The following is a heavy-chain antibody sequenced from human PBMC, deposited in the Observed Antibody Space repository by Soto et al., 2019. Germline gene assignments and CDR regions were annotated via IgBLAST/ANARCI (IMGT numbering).Heavy chain of an antibody. CDR2: INPNGGST. Sequence: QVRLVQSGAEVKAPGASVKVSCKAPGDTFTSYYMHWVRKAPGHGLEWMGVINPNGGSTRLAKKLEWRVTRTRYTSRSTVKREVRGLISEDTAVYYCASYCGGVYGINIGGTYWFAAWGQGTLVTVSS. D-gene: IGHD3-16*01. J-gene: IGHJ5*02. CDR3: ASYCGGVYGINIGGTYWFAA. V-gene: IGHV1-46*04. CDR1: GDTFTSYY.